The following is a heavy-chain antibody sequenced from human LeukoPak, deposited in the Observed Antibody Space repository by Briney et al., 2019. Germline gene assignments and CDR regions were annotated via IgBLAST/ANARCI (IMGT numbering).Heavy chain of an antibody. J-gene: IGHJ4*02. Sequence: TGGSLRLSCAASGFTFSSYWMHWVRQAPGKGLVWVSRIKSDGSTTTYADSVKGRFTISRDNAKNSLYLQMNSLRAEDTAVYYCAIAPTGGIEWQLLKWGQGTLVTVSS. CDR1: GFTFSSYW. V-gene: IGHV3-74*01. D-gene: IGHD2-15*01. CDR3: AIAPTGGIEWQLLK. CDR2: IKSDGSTT.